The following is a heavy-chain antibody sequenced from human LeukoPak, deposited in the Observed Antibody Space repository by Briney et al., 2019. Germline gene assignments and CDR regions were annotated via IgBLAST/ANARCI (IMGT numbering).Heavy chain of an antibody. V-gene: IGHV4-34*01. CDR2: INHSGST. D-gene: IGHD3-3*01. CDR1: GGSFSGYY. Sequence: SETLSLTCAVYGGSFSGYYWSWIRQPPGKGLEWIGEINHSGSTNYNPSLKSRVTISVDTSKNQFSLKLSSVTAADTAVYYCARGNDFWSGYLSRWFDPWGQGTLVTVSS. CDR3: ARGNDFWSGYLSRWFDP. J-gene: IGHJ5*02.